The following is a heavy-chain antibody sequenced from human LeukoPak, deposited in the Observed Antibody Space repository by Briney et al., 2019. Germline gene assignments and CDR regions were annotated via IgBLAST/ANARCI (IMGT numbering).Heavy chain of an antibody. V-gene: IGHV3-48*04. CDR2: ISSSSSTI. J-gene: IGHJ5*02. CDR3: ARVYGSGIDP. CDR1: GFTFSSYS. D-gene: IGHD3-10*01. Sequence: PGGSLRLSCAASGFTFSSYSMNWVRQAPGKGLEWVSYISSSSSTIYYADSVKGRFTISRDNAKNSLYLQMNSLRAEDTAVYYCARVYGSGIDPWGQGTLVTVSS.